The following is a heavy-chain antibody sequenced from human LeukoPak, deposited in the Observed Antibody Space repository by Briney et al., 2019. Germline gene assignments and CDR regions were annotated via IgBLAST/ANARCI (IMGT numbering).Heavy chain of an antibody. J-gene: IGHJ4*02. CDR1: GFTFSSYS. D-gene: IGHD3-22*01. V-gene: IGHV3-48*01. Sequence: GGSLRLSCAASGFTFSSYSMNWVRQAPGKGLEWVSYISSSSSTIYYADSAKGRFTISRDNAKNSLYLQMNSLRAEDTAVYYCARDVSWYYYDSSRDYWGQGTLVTVSS. CDR3: ARDVSWYYYDSSRDY. CDR2: ISSSSSTI.